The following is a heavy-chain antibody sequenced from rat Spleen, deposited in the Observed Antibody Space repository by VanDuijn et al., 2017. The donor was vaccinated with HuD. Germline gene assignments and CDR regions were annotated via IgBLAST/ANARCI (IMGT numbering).Heavy chain of an antibody. J-gene: IGHJ4*01. CDR1: GFSFRSNW. Sequence: EVQLVESGGGLVQPGSPLKLSCAASGFSFRSNWLNWIRQAPGKGLEWIASISTGGGNTYYRDSVKGRFTISGDNAKSTLYLQMDSLRSEDTATYYCTRGYVMDAWGQGASVTVSS. CDR3: TRGYVMDA. CDR2: ISTGGGNT. V-gene: IGHV5-25*01.